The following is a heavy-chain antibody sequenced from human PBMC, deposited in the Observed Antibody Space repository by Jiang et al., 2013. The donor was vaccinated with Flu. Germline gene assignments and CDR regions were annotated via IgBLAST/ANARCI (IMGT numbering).Heavy chain of an antibody. D-gene: IGHD1-26*01. CDR2: INPSGGST. V-gene: IGHV1-46*01. CDR1: GYTFTSYY. Sequence: AEVKKPGASVKVSCKASGYTFTSYYMHWVRQAPGQGLEWMGIINPSGGSTTYAQKFQGRVTMTRDTSTSTVYMELSSLRSDDTAVYYCATFAGATGTFGYWGQGTLVTVSS. CDR3: ATFAGATGTFGY. J-gene: IGHJ4*02.